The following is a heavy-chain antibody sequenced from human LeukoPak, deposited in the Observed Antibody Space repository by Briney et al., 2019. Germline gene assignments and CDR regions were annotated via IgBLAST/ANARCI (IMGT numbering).Heavy chain of an antibody. J-gene: IGHJ6*03. V-gene: IGHV4-34*01. CDR3: ASIAARPTPKYYYYYYMDV. CDR1: GGSFSGYY. Sequence: PSETLSLTCAVYGGSFSGYYWSWLRQPPGKGLEWLGEINHSGSTNYNPSLKSRVTISVDTSKNQFSLKLSSVTAADTAVYYCASIAARPTPKYYYYYYMDVWGKGTTVTVSS. D-gene: IGHD6-6*01. CDR2: INHSGST.